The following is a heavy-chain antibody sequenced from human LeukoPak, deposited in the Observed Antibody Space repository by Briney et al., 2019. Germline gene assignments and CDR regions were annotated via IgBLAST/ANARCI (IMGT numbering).Heavy chain of an antibody. CDR3: ARGSMQYSSGWYGLDY. Sequence: GGSLRLSCAASGFTFSSYWMHWVRQAPGKGLVWVSRVNSDGSSTTFADSVKGRFTISRDNAKNTLYLQMNSLRAEDTAVYYCARGSMQYSSGWYGLDYWGQGTLVTVSS. J-gene: IGHJ4*02. V-gene: IGHV3-74*01. D-gene: IGHD6-19*01. CDR1: GFTFSSYW. CDR2: VNSDGSST.